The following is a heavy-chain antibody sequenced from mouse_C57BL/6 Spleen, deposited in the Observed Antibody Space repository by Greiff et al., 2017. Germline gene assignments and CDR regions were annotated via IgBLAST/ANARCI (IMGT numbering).Heavy chain of an antibody. CDR2: IYPGDGDT. J-gene: IGHJ1*03. Sequence: VQLQESGPELVKPGASVKISCKASGYAFSSSWMNWVKQRPGKGLEWIGRIYPGDGDTNYNGKFKGKATLTADKSSSTAYMQLSSLTSEDSAVYFCARGDWYFDVWGTGTTVTVSS. CDR1: GYAFSSSW. V-gene: IGHV1-82*01. CDR3: ARGDWYFDV.